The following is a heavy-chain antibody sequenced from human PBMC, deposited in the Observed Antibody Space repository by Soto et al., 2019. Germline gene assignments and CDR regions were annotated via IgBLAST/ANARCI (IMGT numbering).Heavy chain of an antibody. J-gene: IGHJ4*02. CDR1: CVSIISGNW. CDR2: IFHDGTA. Sequence: SETLSLTCAFSCVSIISGNWWTWVRQSPQRGLEYIGEIFHDGTANYYPSFERRVAISVDTSKNQFSLKLTSVTAADTAIYFCARLVYDTRLNYMYFDFWGQGTLVTVSS. CDR3: ARLVYDTRLNYMYFDF. D-gene: IGHD3-10*01. V-gene: IGHV4-4*02.